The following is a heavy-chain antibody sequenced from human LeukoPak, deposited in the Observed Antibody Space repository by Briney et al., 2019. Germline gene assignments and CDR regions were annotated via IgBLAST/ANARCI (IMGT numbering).Heavy chain of an antibody. CDR2: IYHSGST. Sequence: SETLSLTCAVSGGSISSGGYSWSWIRQPPGTGLEWIGYIYHSGSTYYNPSLKSRVTISVDRSKNQFSLKLSSVTAADTAVYYCARVVVQLWSPFDYWGQGTLVTVSS. D-gene: IGHD5-18*01. CDR1: GGSISSGGYS. CDR3: ARVVVQLWSPFDY. J-gene: IGHJ4*02. V-gene: IGHV4-30-2*01.